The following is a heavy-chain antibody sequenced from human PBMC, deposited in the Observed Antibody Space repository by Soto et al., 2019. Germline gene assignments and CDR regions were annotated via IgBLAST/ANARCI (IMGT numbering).Heavy chain of an antibody. CDR2: ISHDGSNR. V-gene: IGHV3-30*18. J-gene: IGHJ4*02. CDR3: TKDFRVTMTVPVTPGYDY. D-gene: IGHD3-22*01. CDR1: GFTFSIHG. Sequence: PGGSLRLSCAASGFTFSIHGMHWVRQAPGKGLEWLAVISHDGSNRYYAASVKGRFTISRENSKNTLYLQMNSLRDEDTAVHYCTKDFRVTMTVPVTPGYDYWGQGTLVTVSS.